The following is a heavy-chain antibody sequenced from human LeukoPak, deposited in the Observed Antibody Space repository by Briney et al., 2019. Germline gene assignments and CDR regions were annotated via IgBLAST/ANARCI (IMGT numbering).Heavy chain of an antibody. J-gene: IGHJ6*03. CDR2: IRYDGSNK. D-gene: IGHD3-16*01. CDR1: GFTFSSYG. Sequence: GGSLRLSCAASGFTFSSYGMHWVRQAPGKGLEWVAVIRYDGSNKYYADSVKGRFTISRDNSKNTLYLQMNSLRAEDTAVYYCAKDFGGYQYYYYYYYMDVWGKGTTVTVSS. V-gene: IGHV3-30*02. CDR3: AKDFGGYQYYYYYYYMDV.